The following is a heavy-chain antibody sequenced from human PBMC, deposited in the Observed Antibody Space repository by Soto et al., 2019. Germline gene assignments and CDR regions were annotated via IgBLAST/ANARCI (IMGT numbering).Heavy chain of an antibody. V-gene: IGHV4-31*03. Sequence: SETLSLTCTVSGGSISSGGYYWSWIRQHPGKGLEWIGYIYYSGSTYYNPSLKSRVTISVDTSKNQFSLKLSSVTAADTAVYYCARVGGYYDSSGYQYYFDYWGQGTLVTVSS. J-gene: IGHJ4*02. CDR1: GGSISSGGYY. CDR2: IYYSGST. D-gene: IGHD3-22*01. CDR3: ARVGGYYDSSGYQYYFDY.